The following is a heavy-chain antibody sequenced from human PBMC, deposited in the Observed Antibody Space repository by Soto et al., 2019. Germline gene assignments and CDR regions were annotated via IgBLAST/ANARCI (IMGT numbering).Heavy chain of an antibody. V-gene: IGHV4-31*03. CDR3: ARRSGYDFWSGYYTFYYYYGMDV. D-gene: IGHD3-3*01. CDR2: IYYSGST. CDR1: GGSISSGGYY. Sequence: PSETLSLTCTVSGGSISSGGYYWSWIRQHPGKGLEWIGYIYYSGSTYYNPSLKSRVTISVDTSKNQFSLKLSSVTAADTAVYYCARRSGYDFWSGYYTFYYYYGMDVWGQGTTVTVSS. J-gene: IGHJ6*02.